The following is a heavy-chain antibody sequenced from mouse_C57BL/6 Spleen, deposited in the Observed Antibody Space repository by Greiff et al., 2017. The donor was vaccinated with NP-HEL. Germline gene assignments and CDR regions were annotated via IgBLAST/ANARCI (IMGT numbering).Heavy chain of an antibody. J-gene: IGHJ2*01. CDR3: ARGGSYYGSSSFDY. Sequence: QVQLQQSGAELVKPGASVKISCKASGYAFSSYWMNWVKQRPGTGLEWIGQIYPGDGDTNYNGKFKGKATLTADKSSSTAYMQLSSLTSEDSAVYFCARGGSYYGSSSFDYWGQGTTLTVSS. CDR1: GYAFSSYW. CDR2: IYPGDGDT. V-gene: IGHV1-80*01. D-gene: IGHD1-1*01.